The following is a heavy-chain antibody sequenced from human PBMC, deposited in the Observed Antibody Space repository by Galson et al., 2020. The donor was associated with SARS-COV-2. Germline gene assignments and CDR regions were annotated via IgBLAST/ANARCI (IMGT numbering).Heavy chain of an antibody. D-gene: IGHD3-10*01. Sequence: GESLKISCKGSGYRFAYYWIGWVRQMPGKGLEWMGIIYSGDSETKYSPSFQGQVTISADKSLTTAYLQWSSLKASDTAMYYCARPGGQFASYDYWGQGTLVTVSS. CDR3: ARPGGQFASYDY. V-gene: IGHV5-51*01. J-gene: IGHJ4*02. CDR2: IYSGDSET. CDR1: GYRFAYYW.